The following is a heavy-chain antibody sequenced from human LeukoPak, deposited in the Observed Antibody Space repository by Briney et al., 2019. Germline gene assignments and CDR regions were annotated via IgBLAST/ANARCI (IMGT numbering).Heavy chain of an antibody. CDR1: GGSISSGSYY. J-gene: IGHJ4*02. CDR3: ARDHRLQLDY. CDR2: IYTSGST. D-gene: IGHD4-11*01. Sequence: SQTLSLTCTVSGGSISSGSYYWSGIRQPAGKGLEWIGRIYTSGSTNYNPSLKSRVTISVDTSKNQFSLKLSSVTAADTAVYYCARDHRLQLDYWGQGTLVTVSS. V-gene: IGHV4-61*02.